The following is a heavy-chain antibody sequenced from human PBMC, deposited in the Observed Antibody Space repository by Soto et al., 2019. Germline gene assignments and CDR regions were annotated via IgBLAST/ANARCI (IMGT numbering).Heavy chain of an antibody. Sequence: QLQLQESGSGLVKPSQTLSLTCAVSGGSISSGGYSWSGIRQPPGKGLEWIGYIYHSGSTYYNPSLKSRVTISVDRSKNQFSLKLSSVTAADTAVYYCARRRGFPYYYGMDVWGQGTTVTVSS. J-gene: IGHJ6*02. CDR2: IYHSGST. V-gene: IGHV4-30-2*01. CDR3: ARRRGFPYYYGMDV. CDR1: GGSISSGGYS. D-gene: IGHD5-12*01.